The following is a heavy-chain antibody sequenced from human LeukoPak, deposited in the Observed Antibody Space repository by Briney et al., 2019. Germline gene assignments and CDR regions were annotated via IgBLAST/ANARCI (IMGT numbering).Heavy chain of an antibody. D-gene: IGHD6-13*01. CDR3: ARDIGTVAGSWSVPLGY. V-gene: IGHV1-18*01. Sequence: ASVKVSCKASGYTFTSYAMNWVRQAPGQGLEWMGWISAYNGNTNYAQKLQGRVTMTTDTSTSTAYMELRSLRSDDTAVYYCARDIGTVAGSWSVPLGYWGQGTLVTVSS. CDR1: GYTFTSYA. J-gene: IGHJ4*02. CDR2: ISAYNGNT.